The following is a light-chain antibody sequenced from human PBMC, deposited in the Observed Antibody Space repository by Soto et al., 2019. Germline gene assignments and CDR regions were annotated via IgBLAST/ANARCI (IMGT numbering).Light chain of an antibody. J-gene: IGKJ1*01. CDR1: QSVSSSY. Sequence: EIVLTQSPGTLSLSPGERATLSCRASQSVSSSYLAWYQQKPGQAPRLLIYGASSSATGIRDRFSGSGSGTDFTLTISRLEHEVFAVYYWKQYSSAPCTFGQGTKVEIK. V-gene: IGKV3-20*01. CDR2: GAS. CDR3: KQYSSAPCT.